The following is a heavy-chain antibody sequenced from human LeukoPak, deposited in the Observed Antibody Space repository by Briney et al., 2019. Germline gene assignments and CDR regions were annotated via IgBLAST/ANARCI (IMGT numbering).Heavy chain of an antibody. CDR1: GGSISSYY. J-gene: IGHJ4*02. CDR2: IYYSGST. V-gene: IGHV4-59*01. D-gene: IGHD6-19*01. CDR3: ASGAVAALSYDY. Sequence: PSETLSLTCTVSGGSISSYYWSWIRRPPGKGLEWIGYIYYSGSTNYNPSLKSRVTISVDTSKNQFSLKLSSVTAADTAVYYCASGAVAALSYDYWGQGTLVTVSS.